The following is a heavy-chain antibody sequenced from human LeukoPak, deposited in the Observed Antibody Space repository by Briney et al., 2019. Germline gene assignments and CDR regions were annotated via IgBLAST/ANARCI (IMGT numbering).Heavy chain of an antibody. D-gene: IGHD3-16*01. V-gene: IGHV3-30*18. Sequence: GGSLRLSCAASGFTFTSYGMHWVRQAPGKGLEWVAVVSYDGSSKYYADSVKERLTISRSNTKNTLLLQKNSLLTEDTALYYCAKDVARGGIKGSFDYWGQGTLVTVSS. CDR2: VSYDGSSK. CDR3: AKDVARGGIKGSFDY. J-gene: IGHJ4*02. CDR1: GFTFTSYG.